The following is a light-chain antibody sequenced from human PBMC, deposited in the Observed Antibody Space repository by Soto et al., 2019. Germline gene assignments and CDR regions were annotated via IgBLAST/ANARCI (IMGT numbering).Light chain of an antibody. Sequence: EIVMPQSPATLSVSPGERATLSCRTSQSVSSSYLAWYQQKPGQAPRLLIFGASSRATGIPDRFSGSGSGTDFTLTISRLEPEDFAVYYCQRYGSSPWTFGQGTKVDIK. CDR1: QSVSSSY. CDR2: GAS. V-gene: IGKV3-20*01. J-gene: IGKJ1*01. CDR3: QRYGSSPWT.